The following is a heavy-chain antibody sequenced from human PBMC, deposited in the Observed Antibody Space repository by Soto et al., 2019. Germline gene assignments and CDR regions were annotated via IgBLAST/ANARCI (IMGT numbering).Heavy chain of an antibody. D-gene: IGHD5-12*01. V-gene: IGHV4-4*02. CDR1: GGSISNNNW. J-gene: IGHJ5*01. CDR3: ARGGSGYDWFDS. CDR2: IYHSGRT. Sequence: QVQLQQSGPGLVKPSETLSLTCAVSGGSISNNNWWSWVRQPPGKGLEWIGEIYHSGRTNYNPSLKSRVSISPDKSTNHFSLNLNSVTAAATAIYYCARGGSGYDWFDSWGQGTLVTVSS.